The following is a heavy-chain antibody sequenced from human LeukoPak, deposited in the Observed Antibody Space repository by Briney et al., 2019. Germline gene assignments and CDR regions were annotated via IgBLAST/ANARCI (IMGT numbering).Heavy chain of an antibody. D-gene: IGHD3-16*02. Sequence: GGSLRLSCAASGFIFSSYWMNWVRQAPGKGLEWVAHIKQDGSEKDYVDSVKGRFTISRDNAKNSLYLQMNSLRAEDTAVYYCARDYGGVIVHYPSPAFDIWGQGTMVTVSS. V-gene: IGHV3-7*01. J-gene: IGHJ3*02. CDR2: IKQDGSEK. CDR3: ARDYGGVIVHYPSPAFDI. CDR1: GFIFSSYW.